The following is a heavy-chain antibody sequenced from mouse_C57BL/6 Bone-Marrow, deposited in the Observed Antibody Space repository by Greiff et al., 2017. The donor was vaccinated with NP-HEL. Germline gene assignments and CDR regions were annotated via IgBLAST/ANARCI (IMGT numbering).Heavy chain of an antibody. Sequence: VQLQQSGAELAKPGASVKLSCKASGYTFTSYWMHWVKQRPGQGLEWIGYINPSSGYTKYNQKFKDKATLTADKSSSTAYMQLSSLTYAASAFFYCARESNYGGFAYWGQGTLVTVSS. V-gene: IGHV1-7*01. CDR2: INPSSGYT. CDR3: ARESNYGGFAY. J-gene: IGHJ3*01. D-gene: IGHD2-5*01. CDR1: GYTFTSYW.